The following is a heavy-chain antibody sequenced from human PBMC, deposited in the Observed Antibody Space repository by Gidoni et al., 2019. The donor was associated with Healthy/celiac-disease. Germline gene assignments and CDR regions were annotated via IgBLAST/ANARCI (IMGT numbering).Heavy chain of an antibody. V-gene: IGHV3-21*01. CDR3: ASGDYYYGSGSNDY. J-gene: IGHJ4*02. Sequence: EVQLVESGGGLVKPGGSLRLSCAASGFTFSSYSMTWVRQAPGKGLEWVSSISSSSSYIYYADSVKGRFTISRDNAKNSLYLQMNSLRAEDTAVYYCASGDYYYGSGSNDYWGQGTLVTVSS. D-gene: IGHD3-10*01. CDR2: ISSSSSYI. CDR1: GFTFSSYS.